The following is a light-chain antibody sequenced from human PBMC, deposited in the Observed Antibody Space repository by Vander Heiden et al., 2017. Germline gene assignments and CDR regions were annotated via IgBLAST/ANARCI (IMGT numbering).Light chain of an antibody. J-gene: IGLJ3*02. V-gene: IGLV1-40*01. CDR1: SSHIGAGND. CDR3: QSYDSSLSGSV. Sequence: QSALTPPPSVSAPPGRSVPISCTWRSSHIGAGNDVNWYRQLPGIAPKLLIYRNNNRPSGVPDRFSGSKSATSASLAITGLQSEDEADYYCQSYDSSLSGSVFGGGTKLTVL. CDR2: RNN.